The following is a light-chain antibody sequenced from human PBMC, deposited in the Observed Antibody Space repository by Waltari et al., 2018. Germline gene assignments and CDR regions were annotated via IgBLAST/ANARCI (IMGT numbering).Light chain of an antibody. CDR2: KAS. Sequence: DIQMTQSPSSLSASVGVRVSITCRSSQNIGTFLNWYQQKPGKAPKLLIYKASNLQSGVPSRFGGSGSGTAFTLTISSLRPDDFATYYCHQSHSPPWTFGQGTKVDMK. CDR3: HQSHSPPWT. J-gene: IGKJ1*01. CDR1: QNIGTF. V-gene: IGKV1-39*01.